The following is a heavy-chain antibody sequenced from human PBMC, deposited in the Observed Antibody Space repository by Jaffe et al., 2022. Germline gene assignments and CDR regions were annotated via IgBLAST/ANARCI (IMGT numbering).Heavy chain of an antibody. CDR3: ARSGYDSGHY. J-gene: IGHJ4*02. V-gene: IGHV4-34*01. Sequence: QVQLQQWGAGLLKPSETLSLTCAVYGGSFSGYYWSWIRQPPGKGLEWIGEINHSGSTNYNPSLKSRVTISVDTSKNQFSLKLSSVTAADTAVYYCARSGYDSGHYWGQGTLVTVSS. CDR1: GGSFSGYY. D-gene: IGHD5-12*01. CDR2: INHSGST.